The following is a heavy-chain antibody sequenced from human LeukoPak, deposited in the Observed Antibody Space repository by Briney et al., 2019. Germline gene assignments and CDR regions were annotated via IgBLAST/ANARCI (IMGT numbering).Heavy chain of an antibody. J-gene: IGHJ3*02. CDR1: GGSFSGYY. CDR2: INHSGST. Sequence: SETLSLTCAVYGGSFSGYYWSWIRQPPGKGLEWIGEINHSGSTNYNPSLKSRLTISVDTSKNQFSLKLSSVTAADTAVYYCARVSGDDAFDIWGQGTMVTVSS. V-gene: IGHV4-34*01. CDR3: ARVSGDDAFDI. D-gene: IGHD1-26*01.